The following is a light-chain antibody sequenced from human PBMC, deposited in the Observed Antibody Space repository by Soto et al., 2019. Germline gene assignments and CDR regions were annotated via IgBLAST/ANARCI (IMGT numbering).Light chain of an antibody. CDR3: QQYNSYSWT. J-gene: IGKJ1*01. Sequence: DIQMTQSPSTLSASVGDRVTITCRASQSISNWLAGYQQKPGRAPKVLIYDASSLESGVPSRFRGSGSGTEFTLTISSLQPDDFATYFCQQYNSYSWTFGQGTKVEIK. CDR2: DAS. V-gene: IGKV1-5*01. CDR1: QSISNW.